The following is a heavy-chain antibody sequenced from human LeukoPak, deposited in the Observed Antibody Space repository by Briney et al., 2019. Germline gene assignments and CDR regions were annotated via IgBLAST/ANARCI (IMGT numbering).Heavy chain of an antibody. V-gene: IGHV4-38-2*02. Sequence: PSETLSLTCTVSGYSINSGYYWGWVRTPPGKGLEWIAGMYHNGATYYNASLKSRLTMSIDPSKNQFSLKLTSVTAADTAVYFCSREYLLPGAFDVWGQGTMVTVSS. CDR1: GYSINSGYY. J-gene: IGHJ3*01. CDR2: MYHNGAT. D-gene: IGHD2-8*01. CDR3: SREYLLPGAFDV.